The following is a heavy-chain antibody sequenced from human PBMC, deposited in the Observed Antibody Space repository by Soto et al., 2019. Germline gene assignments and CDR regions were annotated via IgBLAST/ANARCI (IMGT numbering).Heavy chain of an antibody. CDR3: ARDTPATGSYGMDV. CDR2: ISGSGGST. D-gene: IGHD1-1*01. V-gene: IGHV3-23*01. Sequence: GGSLRLSCAASGFTFSSYAMSWVRQAPGKGLEWVSAISGSGGSTYYADSVKGRFTISRDNSKNTLYLQMNSLRAEDTAVYYCARDTPATGSYGMDVWGQGTTVTVSS. J-gene: IGHJ6*02. CDR1: GFTFSSYA.